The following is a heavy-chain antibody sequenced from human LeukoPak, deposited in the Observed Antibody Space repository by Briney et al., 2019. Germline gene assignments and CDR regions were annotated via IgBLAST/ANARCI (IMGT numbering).Heavy chain of an antibody. CDR1: GFTFSSYG. J-gene: IGHJ4*02. CDR3: AKDHIAVAGPLYYFDY. V-gene: IGHV3-30*02. Sequence: GGSLRLSCAASGFTFSSYGMHWVRQAPGKGLEWVAVIWYDGSNKYYADSVKGRLTISRDNSKNTLYLQMNSLRAEDTAVYYCAKDHIAVAGPLYYFDYWGQGTLVTVSS. D-gene: IGHD6-19*01. CDR2: IWYDGSNK.